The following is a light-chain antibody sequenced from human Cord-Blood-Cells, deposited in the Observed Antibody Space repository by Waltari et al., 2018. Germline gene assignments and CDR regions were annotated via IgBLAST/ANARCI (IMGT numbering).Light chain of an antibody. J-gene: IGLJ3*02. Sequence: QSALTQPASVSGSPGQSITISCTGTSSDVGSYNLVSWYQQHPGKAPKLMIYEGSKRPSGVSNRCSGSKSGNTASLTISVLQAEDEADYYCCSYAGSSTFEVFGGGTKLTVL. V-gene: IGLV2-23*03. CDR2: EGS. CDR1: SSDVGSYNL. CDR3: CSYAGSSTFEV.